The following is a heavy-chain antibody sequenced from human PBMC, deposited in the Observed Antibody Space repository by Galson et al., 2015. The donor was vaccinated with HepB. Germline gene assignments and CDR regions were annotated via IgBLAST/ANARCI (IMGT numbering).Heavy chain of an antibody. J-gene: IGHJ4*02. CDR1: GGSISSYY. Sequence: SETLSLTCTVSGGSISSYYWSWIRQPPGKGLEWIGYIYYSGSTNYNPSLKSRVTISVDTSKNQFSLKLSSVTAADTAVYYCARADSSGWYTTPANFDYWGQGTLVTVSS. D-gene: IGHD6-19*01. CDR2: IYYSGST. CDR3: ARADSSGWYTTPANFDY. V-gene: IGHV4-59*01.